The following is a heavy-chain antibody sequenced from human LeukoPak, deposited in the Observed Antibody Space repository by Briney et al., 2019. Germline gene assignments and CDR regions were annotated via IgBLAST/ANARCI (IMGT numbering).Heavy chain of an antibody. J-gene: IGHJ4*02. Sequence: ASVKVSCKASAYIFTSYAFGWVRQAPRQGLEWMGWTSVYNANTNYAQKLQGRVTMTTDTFTNTAYMELRSLRSDDTAVYYCARANTAMGYFDYWGQGTLVTVSS. CDR3: ARANTAMGYFDY. CDR1: AYIFTSYA. D-gene: IGHD5-18*01. V-gene: IGHV1-18*01. CDR2: TSVYNANT.